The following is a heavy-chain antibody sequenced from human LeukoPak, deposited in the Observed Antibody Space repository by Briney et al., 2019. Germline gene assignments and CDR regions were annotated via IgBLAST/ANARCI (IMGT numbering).Heavy chain of an antibody. Sequence: ASVKVSCQASGYTFTNYGICWVRQAPGQGLEWMAGISANNGDTRYAQKFQGRVILTTETSTTTAYMELRNLRSDDTAVYYCSGSSWYYHGYYMDVWGKGTTVTVSS. D-gene: IGHD6-13*01. CDR3: SGSSWYYHGYYMDV. V-gene: IGHV1-18*01. CDR2: ISANNGDT. J-gene: IGHJ6*03. CDR1: GYTFTNYG.